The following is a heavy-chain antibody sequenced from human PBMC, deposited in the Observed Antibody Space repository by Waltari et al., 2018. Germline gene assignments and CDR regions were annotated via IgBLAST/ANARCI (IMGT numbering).Heavy chain of an antibody. V-gene: IGHV3-7*01. D-gene: IGHD3-3*01. CDR2: IKEDGSEK. J-gene: IGHJ4*02. Sequence: EVQLVESGGGLVQPGGSLRLSCAASEFTFAYYWVTWVRQAPGKGLEWVANIKEDGSEKHYVDSVKGRFTISRDNAKNSLYLQMSSLRVEDTAVYYCATQSWSNLEYWGQGTLVTVSS. CDR1: EFTFAYYW. CDR3: ATQSWSNLEY.